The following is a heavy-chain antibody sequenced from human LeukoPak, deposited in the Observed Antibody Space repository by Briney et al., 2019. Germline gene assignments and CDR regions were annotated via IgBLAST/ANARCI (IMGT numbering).Heavy chain of an antibody. CDR1: GGSISSSSYY. CDR2: IYYSGST. J-gene: IGHJ4*02. Sequence: PSETLSLTCTVSGGSISSSSYYWGWIRQPPGKELEWIGSIYYSGSTYYNPSLKSRVTISVDTSKNQFSLKLSSVTAADTAVYYCVMVRGPPGGFDYWGQGTLVTVSS. V-gene: IGHV4-39*07. D-gene: IGHD3-10*01. CDR3: VMVRGPPGGFDY.